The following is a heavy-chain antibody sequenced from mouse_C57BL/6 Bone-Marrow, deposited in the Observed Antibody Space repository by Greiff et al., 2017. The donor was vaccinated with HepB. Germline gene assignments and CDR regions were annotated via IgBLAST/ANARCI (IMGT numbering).Heavy chain of an antibody. V-gene: IGHV14-2*01. CDR2: IDPEDGET. J-gene: IGHJ4*01. D-gene: IGHD1-1*02. CDR1: GFNIKDYY. CDR3: ARGKGLWGYAMDY. Sequence: HLHHSLAELVKPGASVKLSCTASGFNIKDYYMHWVKQRTEQGLEWIGRIDPEDGETKYAPKFQGKATITADTSSNTAYLQLSSLTSEDTAVYYCARGKGLWGYAMDYWGQGTSVTVSS.